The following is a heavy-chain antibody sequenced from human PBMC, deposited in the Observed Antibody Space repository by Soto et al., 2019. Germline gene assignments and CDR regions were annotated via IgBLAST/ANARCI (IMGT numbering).Heavy chain of an antibody. V-gene: IGHV3-74*01. CDR1: GFTFSAHW. CDR2: IDIDGLGT. CDR3: ATVFEL. D-gene: IGHD2-8*01. Sequence: EMQLVESGGGLVQPGGSLRLSCAASGFTFSAHWIHCVRQPPGKGLEWVSRIDIDGLGTSYADSVKGRFTISTGNAKNTVYLRMNRLRAEDTAVYYCATVFELWGKGILVTVSS. J-gene: IGHJ4*02.